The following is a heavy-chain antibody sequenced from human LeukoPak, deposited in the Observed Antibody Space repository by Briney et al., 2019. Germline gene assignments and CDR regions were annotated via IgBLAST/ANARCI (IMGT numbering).Heavy chain of an antibody. D-gene: IGHD6-13*01. CDR1: GGSISSGGYY. CDR2: IYYSGST. CDR3: ARESLGAAAGTPSYYHYGMDV. J-gene: IGHJ6*02. V-gene: IGHV4-31*03. Sequence: SETLSLTCTVSGGSISSGGYYWSWIRQHPGKGLEWIGYIYYSGSTYYNPSLKSRVTISVDTSKNQSSLKLSSVTAADTAVYYCARESLGAAAGTPSYYHYGMDVWGQGTTVTVSS.